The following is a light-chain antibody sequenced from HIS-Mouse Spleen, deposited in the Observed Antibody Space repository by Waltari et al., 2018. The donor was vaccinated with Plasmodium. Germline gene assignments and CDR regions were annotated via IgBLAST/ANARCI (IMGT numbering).Light chain of an antibody. CDR2: GAS. J-gene: IGKJ3*01. CDR3: QQYNNWSFT. V-gene: IGKV3-15*01. CDR1: PSVSSN. Sequence: EIVMTQSPATLSVSPGERATLPCRASPSVSSNLAWYQQKPGQAPRLLSYGASTRATGIPARFSGSGSGTEFTLTISSLQSEDFAVYYCQQYNNWSFTFGPGTKVDIK.